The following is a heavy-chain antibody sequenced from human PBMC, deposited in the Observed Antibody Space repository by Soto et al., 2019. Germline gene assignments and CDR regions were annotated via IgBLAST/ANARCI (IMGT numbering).Heavy chain of an antibody. J-gene: IGHJ6*02. CDR1: GGSISSSNW. Sequence: SETLSLTCAVSGGSISSSNWWSWVRQPPGKGLEWIGEIYHSGSTNYNPSLKSRVTISVDKSKNQFSLKLSSVTAADTAVYYCARASGSPSTVTGGYYYYYGMDVWGQGTTVTSP. V-gene: IGHV4-4*02. D-gene: IGHD4-4*01. CDR2: IYHSGST. CDR3: ARASGSPSTVTGGYYYYYGMDV.